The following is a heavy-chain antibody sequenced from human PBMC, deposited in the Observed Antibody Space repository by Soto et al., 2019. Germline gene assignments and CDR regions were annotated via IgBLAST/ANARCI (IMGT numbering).Heavy chain of an antibody. CDR1: GFIFNSYG. V-gene: IGHV3-30*03. CDR3: ARDIEDTKGDYYYGMDV. CDR2: ISYDGSNK. J-gene: IGHJ6*02. Sequence: GGSLRLSCAASGFIFNSYGMHWVRQAQGKGLEWVAVISYDGSNKYYADSVKGRFNISRDNSKNTLYLQMTSLRAGDTAVYYCARDIEDTKGDYYYGMDVWGQGTTVTVSS. D-gene: IGHD5-18*01.